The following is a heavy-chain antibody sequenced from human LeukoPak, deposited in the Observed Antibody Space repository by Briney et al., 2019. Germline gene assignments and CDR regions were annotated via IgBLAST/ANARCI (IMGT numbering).Heavy chain of an antibody. CDR3: ARERYYDSSAGLFDY. Sequence: PSETLSLTCTVSGGSISSYYWSWIRQPPGKGLEWIGYIYYSGSTNYNPSLKSRVTISVDTPKNQFSLKLSSVTAADTAVYYCARERYYDSSAGLFDYWGQGTLVTVSS. V-gene: IGHV4-59*01. D-gene: IGHD3-22*01. CDR1: GGSISSYY. CDR2: IYYSGST. J-gene: IGHJ4*02.